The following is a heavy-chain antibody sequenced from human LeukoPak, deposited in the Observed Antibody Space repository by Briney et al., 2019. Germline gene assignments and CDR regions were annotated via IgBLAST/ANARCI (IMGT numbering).Heavy chain of an antibody. CDR1: GASIRTYY. CDR3: ARDLEIGGYCSGGTCDRGGFDP. V-gene: IGHV4-59*12. D-gene: IGHD2-15*01. Sequence: SETLSLTCAVSGASIRTYYRSWIRQPPGKGVECIAYIYHSGTTNANPSHSGRATISIDTSKNQFSLNLRSVTAADTAMYYCARDLEIGGYCSGGTCDRGGFDPWGPGTLVTVSS. CDR2: IYHSGTT. J-gene: IGHJ5*02.